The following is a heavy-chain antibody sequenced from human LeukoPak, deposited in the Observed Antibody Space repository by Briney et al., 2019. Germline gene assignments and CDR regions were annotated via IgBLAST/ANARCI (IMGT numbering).Heavy chain of an antibody. CDR1: GYSFTSYR. V-gene: IGHV5-51*01. D-gene: IGHD6-19*01. CDR2: IYPGDSDT. CDR3: TIGEGIAVAGPFYY. J-gene: IGHJ4*02. Sequence: GESLKISCTGSGYSFTSYRIGWVRPLPGKGLEWMGIIYPGDSDTSYSPSFQGQATTSADKSICTAYLQWSSADASDTAMYCSTIGEGIAVAGPFYYWGQGCPVTVSS.